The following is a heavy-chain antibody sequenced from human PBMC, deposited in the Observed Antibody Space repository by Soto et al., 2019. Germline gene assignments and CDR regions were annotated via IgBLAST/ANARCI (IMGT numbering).Heavy chain of an antibody. J-gene: IGHJ4*02. CDR2: IYYDGST. CDR3: AKVVVAATRHTDFDS. V-gene: IGHV4-39*02. Sequence: SETLSLTCTVSGGSIDSNNYYWSCIRQPPWNGLALIASIYYDGSTYYNPSLKSRVSISVDTSKSHFSLKLSSATAADTAVYYCAKVVVAATRHTDFDSWGQGTLVTVS. D-gene: IGHD2-15*01. CDR1: GGSIDSNNYY.